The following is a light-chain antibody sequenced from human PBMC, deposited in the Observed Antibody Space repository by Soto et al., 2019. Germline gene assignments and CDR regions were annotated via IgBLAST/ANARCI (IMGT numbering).Light chain of an antibody. Sequence: DIPMTQSPSTLSASVGDRVTITCRASQSISSWLAWYQQKPGKAPKLLIYDASSLESVVPSRFSGSGSGTEFTLTSSSLQPDDFATYYCQQYNSYSPYTFGQGTKLEIK. J-gene: IGKJ2*01. V-gene: IGKV1-5*01. CDR3: QQYNSYSPYT. CDR2: DAS. CDR1: QSISSW.